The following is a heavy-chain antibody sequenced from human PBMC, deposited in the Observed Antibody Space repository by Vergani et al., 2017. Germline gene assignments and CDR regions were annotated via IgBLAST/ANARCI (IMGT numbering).Heavy chain of an antibody. D-gene: IGHD4-11*01. Sequence: EVQLVESGGGLVKPGGSLRLSCAASGFTFSNAWMSWVRQAPGKGLEWVGRIKSKTDGGTTDYAAPVKGRVTISRDDSKNTLYLRMNSLKTEDTAVYYCTTLEPEDSNYGDPWGQGTLVTVSS. J-gene: IGHJ5*02. V-gene: IGHV3-15*01. CDR2: IKSKTDGGTT. CDR1: GFTFSNAW. CDR3: TTLEPEDSNYGDP.